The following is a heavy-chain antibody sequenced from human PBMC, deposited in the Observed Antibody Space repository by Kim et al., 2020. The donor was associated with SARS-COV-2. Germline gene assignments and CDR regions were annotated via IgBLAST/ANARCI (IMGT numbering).Heavy chain of an antibody. Sequence: SETLSLTCTVSGGSISSGGYYWSWIRQHPGKGLEWIGYIYYSGSTYYNPSLKSRVTISVDTSKNQFSLKLSSVTAADTAVYYCARDQLKAAGIYYYYGMDVWGQGTTVTVS. CDR1: GGSISSGGYY. J-gene: IGHJ6*02. D-gene: IGHD6-13*01. CDR3: ARDQLKAAGIYYYYGMDV. V-gene: IGHV4-31*03. CDR2: IYYSGST.